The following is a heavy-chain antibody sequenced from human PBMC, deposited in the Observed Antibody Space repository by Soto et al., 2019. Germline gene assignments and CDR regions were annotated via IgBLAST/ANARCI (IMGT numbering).Heavy chain of an antibody. CDR2: INHSGST. V-gene: IGHV4-34*01. CDR3: ARGASIAASHSYFEY. D-gene: IGHD6-6*01. Sequence: SETLSLTCAFYVVSFSGYYWSCIRHPPGKGLEWIGEINHSGSTNYNPSLKSRVTISVDTSKNQFSLKLSSVTAADTAVYYCARGASIAASHSYFEYLGQGTLVSVSS. CDR1: VVSFSGYY. J-gene: IGHJ4*02.